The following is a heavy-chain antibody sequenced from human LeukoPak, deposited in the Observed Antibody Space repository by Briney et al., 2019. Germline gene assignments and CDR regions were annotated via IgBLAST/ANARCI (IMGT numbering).Heavy chain of an antibody. V-gene: IGHV4-34*01. Sequence: SETLSLTCAVYGGSFSGYYWSWIRQPPGKGLEWIGEINHSGSTNYNPSLKSRVTISVDTSKNQLSLKLSSVTAADTAVYYCAAGALWFGELYGDWGQGTLVTVSS. CDR1: GGSFSGYY. J-gene: IGHJ4*02. D-gene: IGHD3-10*01. CDR3: AAGALWFGELYGD. CDR2: INHSGST.